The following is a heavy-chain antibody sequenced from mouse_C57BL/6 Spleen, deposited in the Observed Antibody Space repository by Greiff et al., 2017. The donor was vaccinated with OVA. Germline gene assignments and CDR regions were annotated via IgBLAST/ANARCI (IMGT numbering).Heavy chain of an antibody. CDR3: ATLYYYGSPLFAY. CDR1: GSALSSSW. CDR2: FYPGEGDT. V-gene: IGHV1-82*01. J-gene: IGHJ3*01. Sequence: QVQLQQSGPELVKPGASVRISCKASGSALSSSWRNWLKRRPGTGLGWIGRFYPGEGDTNYNGKFKGKATLTADKSSSTAYMQLSSLTSEDSAVYFCATLYYYGSPLFAYWGQGTLVTVSA. D-gene: IGHD1-1*01.